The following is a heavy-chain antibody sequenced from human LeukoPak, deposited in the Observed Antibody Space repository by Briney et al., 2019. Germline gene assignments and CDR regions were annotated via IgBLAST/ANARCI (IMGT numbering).Heavy chain of an antibody. CDR1: GFPFDHFG. CDR3: VRVLSGSWDWFDP. D-gene: IGHD3-22*01. Sequence: GGSLRLSCAASGFPFDHFGIHWVRQAPGKGLEWVSRINPDGSTTTYADSVKGRFTISRDNAKNTVYLQMNSLRAEDTALYHCVRVLSGSWDWFDPWGQGTLVTVSS. V-gene: IGHV3-74*01. CDR2: INPDGSTT. J-gene: IGHJ5*02.